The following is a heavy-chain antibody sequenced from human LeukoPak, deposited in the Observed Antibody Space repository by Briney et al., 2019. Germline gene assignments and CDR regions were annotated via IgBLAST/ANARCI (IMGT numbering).Heavy chain of an antibody. CDR2: LDQDGSEK. Sequence: GGSLRLSCAASGFTFSSYWMSWVRQPPGKGLEWVANLDQDGSEKNCVDSVKGRFTISRDNAKNSLYLQMNSLRAEDTALYYCARDRGYSTFDYWGQGTLVTVSS. CDR1: GFTFSSYW. J-gene: IGHJ4*02. CDR3: ARDRGYSTFDY. V-gene: IGHV3-7*01. D-gene: IGHD3-22*01.